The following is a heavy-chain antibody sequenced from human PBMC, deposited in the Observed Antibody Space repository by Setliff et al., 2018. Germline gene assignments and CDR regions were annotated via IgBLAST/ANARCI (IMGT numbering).Heavy chain of an antibody. CDR1: GASISSGGYY. J-gene: IGHJ4*01. CDR2: ISPSGST. V-gene: IGHV4-61*09. Sequence: SETLSLICTVSGASISSGGYYWTWIRQPAGKALEWIGHISPSGSTTYNPSLKSRVTISLDTSKNQFSLKLSNVTAADTAVYYCASGLEFDYWGPGSLVTVSS. CDR3: ASGLEFDY. D-gene: IGHD1-1*01.